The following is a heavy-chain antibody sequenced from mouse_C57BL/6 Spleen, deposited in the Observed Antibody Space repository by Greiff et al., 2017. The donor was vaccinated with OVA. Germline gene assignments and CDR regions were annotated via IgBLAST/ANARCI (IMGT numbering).Heavy chain of an antibody. Sequence: QVQLQQSGPELVKPGASVKISCKASGYAISSSWMNWVKQRPGKGLEWIGWIYPGDGDTNYTGKFKGKATLTADKSSSTAYLQLSSLTSEDSAVYYCAGSSGYYYGSGGDFDYWGQGTTLTVSS. J-gene: IGHJ2*01. CDR2: IYPGDGDT. D-gene: IGHD1-1*01. CDR1: GYAISSSW. V-gene: IGHV1-82*01. CDR3: AGSSGYYYGSGGDFDY.